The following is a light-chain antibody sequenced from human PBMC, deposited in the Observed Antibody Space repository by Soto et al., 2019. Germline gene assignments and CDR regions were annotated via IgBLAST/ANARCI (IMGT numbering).Light chain of an antibody. CDR2: EAS. Sequence: DIQMTQSPSTLSASVGDRVTITCRASQSLNKWLAWYQQRPGKAPKLLIYEASSLESGVPSRFSGSGSGTEFTLTISSLQPDDIATYYCQHYNGYPITFGGGTKVEIK. V-gene: IGKV1-5*03. CDR3: QHYNGYPIT. J-gene: IGKJ4*01. CDR1: QSLNKW.